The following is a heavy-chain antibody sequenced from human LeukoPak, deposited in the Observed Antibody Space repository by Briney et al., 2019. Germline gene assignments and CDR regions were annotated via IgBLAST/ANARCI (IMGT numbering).Heavy chain of an antibody. Sequence: GGSLRLSCAASGFTFTTYPMNWVRQAPGKGLEWVSSISSGSRSIFYADSVKGRFTISRDNAKSSLYLQMSSLRAEDTAVYYCATGYVGIWGQGTLVTVSS. CDR3: ATGYVGI. D-gene: IGHD3-16*01. CDR2: ISSGSRSI. J-gene: IGHJ4*02. CDR1: GFTFTTYP. V-gene: IGHV3-21*06.